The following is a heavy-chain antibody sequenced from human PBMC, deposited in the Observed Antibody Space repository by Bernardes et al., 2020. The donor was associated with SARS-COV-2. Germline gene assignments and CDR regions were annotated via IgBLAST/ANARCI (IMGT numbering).Heavy chain of an antibody. Sequence: GGSLRLSCAGTGLTFSSYWMHWVRQAPGKGLVWVSLMYSGGSTFYGDSVKGRFTISRDNSKNTLYLQMNSLRAEDTAVYYCARDLVVYGMDVWGQGTTVTVSS. V-gene: IGHV3-53*01. CDR1: GLTFSSYW. CDR2: MYSGGST. CDR3: ARDLVVYGMDV. D-gene: IGHD2-15*01. J-gene: IGHJ6*02.